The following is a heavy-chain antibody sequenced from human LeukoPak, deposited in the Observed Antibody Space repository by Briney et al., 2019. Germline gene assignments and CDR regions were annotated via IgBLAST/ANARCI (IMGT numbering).Heavy chain of an antibody. CDR1: GYTFTSYG. V-gene: IGHV1-18*01. D-gene: IGHD6-19*01. J-gene: IGHJ6*03. CDR3: ARVVSGWYDNYYYYMDV. Sequence: VASVKVSCKASGYTFTSYGISWVRQAPGQGLEWMGWISAYNGNTNYAQKLQGRVTMTTDTSTSTAYMELRSLRSDDTAVYYCARVVSGWYDNYYYYMDVWGKGTTVTVSS. CDR2: ISAYNGNT.